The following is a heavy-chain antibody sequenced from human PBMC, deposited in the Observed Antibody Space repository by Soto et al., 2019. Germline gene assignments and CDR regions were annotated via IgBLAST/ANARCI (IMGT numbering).Heavy chain of an antibody. Sequence: SDTLSLTCTVSGDSIRNYYWSWIRQPPGKGLEYIGYIFYSGSTNYNPSLKSRVAISVDTSRNQFALKLRSVTAADTATYYCARLKRGYSYGSIIDFWGRGTLVTVS. V-gene: IGHV4-59*07. D-gene: IGHD5-18*01. CDR1: GDSIRNYY. CDR2: IFYSGST. J-gene: IGHJ4*01. CDR3: ARLKRGYSYGSIIDF.